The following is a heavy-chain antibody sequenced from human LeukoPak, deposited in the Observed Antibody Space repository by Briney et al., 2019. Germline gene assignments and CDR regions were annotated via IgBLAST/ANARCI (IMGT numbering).Heavy chain of an antibody. Sequence: SQTLSLTCTVSGGSLSGSDWSWIRQPPGKGLEWIAYMYNSGSTNYNPSLKSRVTISIDTSKNQFSLKLRSLTAADTAIYYCARGIESYGDYGYWGQGILVTVSS. CDR3: ARGIESYGDYGY. V-gene: IGHV4-59*01. J-gene: IGHJ4*02. D-gene: IGHD4-17*01. CDR1: GGSLSGSD. CDR2: MYNSGST.